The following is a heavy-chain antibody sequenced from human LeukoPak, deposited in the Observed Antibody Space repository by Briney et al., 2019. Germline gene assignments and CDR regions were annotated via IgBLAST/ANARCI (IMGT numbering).Heavy chain of an antibody. J-gene: IGHJ5*02. V-gene: IGHV3-11*04. D-gene: IGHD3-10*01. CDR1: GFTFSDYY. CDR2: ISSSGSTI. CDR3: ARGHNSGGYWPYNWFDP. Sequence: GRSLRLSCAAAGFTFSDYYMSWIRQAAGKGLEWLSYISSSGSTIYYADSVKGRFTISRDNAKNSLYLQMNSLRAEDTAVYYCARGHNSGGYWPYNWFDPWGQGTLVTVSS.